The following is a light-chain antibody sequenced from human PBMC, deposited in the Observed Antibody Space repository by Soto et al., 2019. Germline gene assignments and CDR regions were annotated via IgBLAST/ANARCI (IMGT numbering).Light chain of an antibody. Sequence: EMVLTQSPGTLSLSPGERATLSCRASLSVSSSYLAWYQQTPGQAPRLLIYGASSRATGIPDRFSGSGSGTDFTLTISRLEPEDFAVYYCQQYGSSPITFGPGTKVDIK. V-gene: IGKV3-20*01. J-gene: IGKJ3*01. CDR3: QQYGSSPIT. CDR2: GAS. CDR1: LSVSSSY.